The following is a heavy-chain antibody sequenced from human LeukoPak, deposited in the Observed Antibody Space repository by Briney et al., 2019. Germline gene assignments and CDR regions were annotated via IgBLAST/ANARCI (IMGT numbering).Heavy chain of an antibody. D-gene: IGHD3-10*01. Sequence: GGSLRLSCAASGFTFSNYWMHWVRQAPGKGLVWVSRIKPDGRGTSYVDSVKGRFTSSRDNAKSTLYLQMNSLGAEDTAVYYCAKDAVYGSGSVDYWGQGALVTVSS. V-gene: IGHV3-74*01. J-gene: IGHJ4*02. CDR3: AKDAVYGSGSVDY. CDR1: GFTFSNYW. CDR2: IKPDGRGT.